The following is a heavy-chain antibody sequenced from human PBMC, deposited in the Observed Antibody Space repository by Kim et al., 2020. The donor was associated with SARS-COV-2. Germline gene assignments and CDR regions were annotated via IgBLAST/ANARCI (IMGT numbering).Heavy chain of an antibody. D-gene: IGHD6-13*01. CDR1: GFTITDYA. J-gene: IGHJ2*01. V-gene: IGHV3-23*01. Sequence: GGSLRLFCEASGFTITDYAMTWVRQAPGKGLEWVSGIAGSFGRTFYADSVKGRFTISTDISKNTLYLQMNSLRAEDTATYYCGKSLQQELIYNWYFDVWG. CDR2: IAGSFGRT. CDR3: GKSLQQELIYNWYFDV.